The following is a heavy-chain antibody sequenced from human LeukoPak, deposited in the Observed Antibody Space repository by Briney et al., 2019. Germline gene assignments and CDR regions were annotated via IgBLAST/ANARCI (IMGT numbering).Heavy chain of an antibody. CDR1: GYTFTGYY. J-gene: IGHJ5*02. D-gene: IGHD3-10*01. V-gene: IGHV1-2*02. Sequence: GASVKVSCKASGYTFTGYYMHWVRQAPGQGLEWMGWINPNSGGTNYAQKFQGRVTMTRDTSISTAYMELSRLRSDDTAVYYCARDPLLLWFGELSPWGQGTLVTVSS. CDR3: ARDPLLLWFGELSP. CDR2: INPNSGGT.